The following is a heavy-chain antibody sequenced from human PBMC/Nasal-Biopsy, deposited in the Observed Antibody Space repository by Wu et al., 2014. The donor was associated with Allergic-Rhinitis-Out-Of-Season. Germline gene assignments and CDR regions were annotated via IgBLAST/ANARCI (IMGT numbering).Heavy chain of an antibody. J-gene: IGHJ6*02. Sequence: TLSLTCTVSGGSISSGGYYWSWIRQHPGKGLEWIGYIYYSGSTYYNPSLKSRVTISVDTSKNQFSLKLSSVTAADTAVYYCAREKELYGFSYGLDVWGQGTTVTVSS. CDR3: AREKELYGFSYGLDV. CDR2: IYYSGST. D-gene: IGHD3-3*01. V-gene: IGHV4-31*03. CDR1: GGSISSGGYY.